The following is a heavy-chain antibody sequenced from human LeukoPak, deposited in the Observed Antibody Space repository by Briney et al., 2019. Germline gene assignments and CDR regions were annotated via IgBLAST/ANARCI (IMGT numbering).Heavy chain of an antibody. D-gene: IGHD6-6*01. Sequence: SETLSLTCTVSGGSISSFYWSWIRQPPGKGLEWIGYIYYSGSTNYNPSLKNRVTISVDTSKNQFSLKLSSVTAADTAVYYCARQGGYSSSSEFDYWGQGTLVTVSS. CDR2: IYYSGST. CDR1: GGSISSFY. J-gene: IGHJ4*02. V-gene: IGHV4-59*08. CDR3: ARQGGYSSSSEFDY.